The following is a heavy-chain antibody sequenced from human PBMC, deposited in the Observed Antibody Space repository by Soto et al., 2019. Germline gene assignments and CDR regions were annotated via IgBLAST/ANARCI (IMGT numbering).Heavy chain of an antibody. CDR3: AREQAAGDWFDP. Sequence: QVQLVQSGAEVKKPGASVKVSCKASGYSFTSYGITWVRQAPGQGLEWMGWINTYNGNTNYAQKLQGRVTMTTDTSTSTAYMELRSLRSDDTAVYYCAREQAAGDWFDPWGQGTLVTVSS. J-gene: IGHJ5*02. CDR1: GYSFTSYG. D-gene: IGHD6-13*01. CDR2: INTYNGNT. V-gene: IGHV1-18*01.